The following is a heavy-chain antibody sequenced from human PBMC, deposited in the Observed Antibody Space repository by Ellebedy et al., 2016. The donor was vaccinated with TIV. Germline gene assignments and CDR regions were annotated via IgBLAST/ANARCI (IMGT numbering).Heavy chain of an antibody. CDR3: AIRYSSGWSLDY. D-gene: IGHD6-19*01. J-gene: IGHJ4*02. CDR1: GYTFTRYY. CDR2: INPSGGRT. V-gene: IGHV1-46*01. Sequence: ASVKVSCXASGYTFTRYYMHWVRQAPGQGLEWMGIINPSGGRTSYAQKFQGRVTMTRDTSTSTVYMELSSLRSEDTAVYYCAIRYSSGWSLDYWGQGTLVTVSS.